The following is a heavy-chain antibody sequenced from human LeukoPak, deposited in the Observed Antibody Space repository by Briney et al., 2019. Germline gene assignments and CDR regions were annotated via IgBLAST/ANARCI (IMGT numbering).Heavy chain of an antibody. V-gene: IGHV3-21*01. D-gene: IGHD3-10*01. CDR3: ARVDSGYIFDY. CDR1: GFTFSSYS. J-gene: IGHJ4*02. Sequence: GGSLRLSCAASGFTFSSYSMNWVRQAPGKGLEWVSSISSSSSYIYYADSVKGRFTISRDNAKNSLYLQMNSLRAEDTAVYYCARVDSGYIFDYWGQGTLVTVSS. CDR2: ISSSSSYI.